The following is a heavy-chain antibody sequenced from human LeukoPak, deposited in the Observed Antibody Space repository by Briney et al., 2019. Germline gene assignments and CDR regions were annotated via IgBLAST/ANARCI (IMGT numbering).Heavy chain of an antibody. V-gene: IGHV3-30*02. D-gene: IGHD6-13*01. J-gene: IGHJ4*02. Sequence: GGSLRHSCAASGFTFSSYGMHWVRQAPGKGLEWVAFIRYDGSNKYYADSVKGRFTISRDNSKNTLYLQMNSLRAEDTAVYYCAKDPLPGSRWSNPDYWGQGTLVTVSS. CDR1: GFTFSSYG. CDR2: IRYDGSNK. CDR3: AKDPLPGSRWSNPDY.